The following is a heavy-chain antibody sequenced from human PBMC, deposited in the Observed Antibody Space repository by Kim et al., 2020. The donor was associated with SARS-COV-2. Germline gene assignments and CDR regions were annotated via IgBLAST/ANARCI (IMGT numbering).Heavy chain of an antibody. Sequence: ASVKVSCKASGYTFTGYYMHWVRQAPGQGLEWMGWINPNSGGTNYAQKFQGRVTMTRDTSISTAYMELSRLRSDDTAVYYCARWGTRGGYCSSTSCYYFDYWGQGTLVTVSS. CDR1: GYTFTGYY. J-gene: IGHJ4*02. V-gene: IGHV1-2*02. D-gene: IGHD2-2*01. CDR3: ARWGTRGGYCSSTSCYYFDY. CDR2: INPNSGGT.